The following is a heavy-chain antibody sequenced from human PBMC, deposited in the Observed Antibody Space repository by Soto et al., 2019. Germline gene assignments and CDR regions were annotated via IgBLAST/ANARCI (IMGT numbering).Heavy chain of an antibody. Sequence: QVQLVQSGAEVKKPGSSVKVSCKASGGTFSSYAISWVRQAPGQGLEWMGGIIPIFGTANYAQKFQGRVKITADESTNTAYMELSSLRSEDTAVYYCARQGAALRDYYYGMDVWGQGTTVTVSS. D-gene: IGHD6-25*01. CDR2: IIPIFGTA. J-gene: IGHJ6*02. CDR1: GGTFSSYA. CDR3: ARQGAALRDYYYGMDV. V-gene: IGHV1-69*12.